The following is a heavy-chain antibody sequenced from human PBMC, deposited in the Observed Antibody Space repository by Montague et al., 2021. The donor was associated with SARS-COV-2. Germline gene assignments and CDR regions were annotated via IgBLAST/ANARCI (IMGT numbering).Heavy chain of an antibody. Sequence: SETLSLTCAVHGGSFSDYYWSWIRQPPGKGLEWIGEINHSGSTNYNPSLKSRVTISVDTSKNQFSLKLSSVTAADTAMYYCARGAPTISMIVVVFTGAGWYFDLWGRGTLVTVSS. CDR3: ARGAPTISMIVVVFTGAGWYFDL. CDR2: INHSGST. J-gene: IGHJ2*01. CDR1: GGSFSDYY. D-gene: IGHD3-22*01. V-gene: IGHV4-34*01.